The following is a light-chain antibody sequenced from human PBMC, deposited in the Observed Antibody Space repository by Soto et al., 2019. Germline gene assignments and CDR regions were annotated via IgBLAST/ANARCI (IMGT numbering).Light chain of an antibody. Sequence: DIVMTQSPDSLPVSLGERATINCKSSQSVLYSSNNQNYLAWYQQKPGQPPKLLIYWASTRESGVPDRFSGSGSGTDFTLTISSLQAEDGAVYYCQQYYTTPLTFAGGTKVEIK. CDR3: QQYYTTPLT. CDR1: QSVLYSSNNQNY. J-gene: IGKJ4*01. CDR2: WAS. V-gene: IGKV4-1*01.